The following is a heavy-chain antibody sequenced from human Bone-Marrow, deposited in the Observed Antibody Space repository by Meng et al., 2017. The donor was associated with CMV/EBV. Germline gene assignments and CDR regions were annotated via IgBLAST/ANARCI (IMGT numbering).Heavy chain of an antibody. CDR2: IKQDGSEK. CDR1: GFTFSSYW. CDR3: AKDRGLYSSSFNWFDP. J-gene: IGHJ5*02. D-gene: IGHD6-13*01. V-gene: IGHV3-7*01. Sequence: ESLKISCAASGFTFSSYWMSWVRQAPGKGLEWVANIKQDGSEKYYADSVKGQFTISRDNSKNTLYLQMNSLRAEDTAVYYCAKDRGLYSSSFNWFDPWGQGTLVTVSS.